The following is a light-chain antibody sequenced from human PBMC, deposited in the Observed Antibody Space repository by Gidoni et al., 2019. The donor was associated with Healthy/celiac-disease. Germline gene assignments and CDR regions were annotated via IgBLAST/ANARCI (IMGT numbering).Light chain of an antibody. V-gene: IGKV3-20*01. CDR3: QQYGSSPQT. CDR1: QSVSSSY. CDR2: GAS. Sequence: EIVLTQSPGTLSLSPGERATLSCRASQSVSSSYLAWYQQKPGQAPRLLIYGASSRATGIPDFTLTISRLEPEDFAVYYCQQYGSSPQTFGQXTKVEIK. J-gene: IGKJ1*01.